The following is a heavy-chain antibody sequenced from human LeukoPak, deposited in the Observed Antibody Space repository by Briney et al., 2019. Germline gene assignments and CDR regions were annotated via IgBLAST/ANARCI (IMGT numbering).Heavy chain of an antibody. CDR1: GFTFSSYS. Sequence: GRSLRLSCAASGFTFSSYSMNWVRQAPGKGLEYVSAISSDGDSTYYANSVKGRFTISRDNSKNTLYLQMGSLRAEDMAVYYCARSEQQDFGDYEFDYWGQGTLVTVSS. V-gene: IGHV3-64*01. D-gene: IGHD4-17*01. J-gene: IGHJ4*02. CDR3: ARSEQQDFGDYEFDY. CDR2: ISSDGDST.